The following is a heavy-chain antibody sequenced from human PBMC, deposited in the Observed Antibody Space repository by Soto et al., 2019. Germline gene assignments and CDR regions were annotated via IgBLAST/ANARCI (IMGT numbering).Heavy chain of an antibody. D-gene: IGHD6-19*01. CDR3: ARTRGKGPYSSGWSFDY. CDR2: IIPIFGTA. Sequence: SVEVSCKASGGTFSSYAISLVRQAPGQGLEWMGGIIPIFGTANYAQKFQGRVTITADESTSTAYMELSSLRSEDTAVYYCARTRGKGPYSSGWSFDYWGQGTLVTVSS. V-gene: IGHV1-69*13. CDR1: GGTFSSYA. J-gene: IGHJ4*02.